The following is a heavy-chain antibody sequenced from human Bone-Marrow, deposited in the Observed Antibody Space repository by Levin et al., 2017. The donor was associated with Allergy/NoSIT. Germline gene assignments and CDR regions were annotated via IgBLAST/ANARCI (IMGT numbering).Heavy chain of an antibody. J-gene: IGHJ4*02. CDR1: GFTVSRNY. V-gene: IGHV3-66*01. CDR2: IFSDGST. D-gene: IGHD4-11*01. Sequence: GGSLRLSCAASGFTVSRNYMSWVRQAPGKGLEWVAVIFSDGSTYYADSGKGRVTISRDTSKNTLYLQMNSLRAEDTAVYYCARDPYSNYFDYWGQGTLVTVSS. CDR3: ARDPYSNYFDY.